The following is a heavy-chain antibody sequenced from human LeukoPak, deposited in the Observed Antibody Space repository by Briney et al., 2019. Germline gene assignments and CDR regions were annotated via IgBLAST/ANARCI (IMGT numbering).Heavy chain of an antibody. CDR1: GGTFSSYA. J-gene: IGHJ3*02. D-gene: IGHD6-19*01. V-gene: IGHV1-69*04. CDR2: IIPILGIT. Sequence: ASVKVSCKASGGTFSSYAISWVRQAPGQGLEWMGRIIPILGITNYAQKFQGRVTITADKSTSTAYMELSSLRSEDTAVYYCARVSVAPFGAFDIWGQGTMVTVSS. CDR3: ARVSVAPFGAFDI.